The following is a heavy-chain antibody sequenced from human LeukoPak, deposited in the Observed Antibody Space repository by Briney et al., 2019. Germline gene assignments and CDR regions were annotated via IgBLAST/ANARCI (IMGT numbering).Heavy chain of an antibody. CDR3: ARDVVRGSGGDV. J-gene: IGHJ6*04. Sequence: GGSLRLSCAASGFTFSSYAMTWVRQAPGKGLQWVSAVSGSGAHTYYADSVKGRFTISRDNAKNSLYLQMNSLRAEDTAVYYCARDVVRGSGGDVWGKGTTVTVSS. CDR2: VSGSGAHT. D-gene: IGHD3-10*01. V-gene: IGHV3-23*01. CDR1: GFTFSSYA.